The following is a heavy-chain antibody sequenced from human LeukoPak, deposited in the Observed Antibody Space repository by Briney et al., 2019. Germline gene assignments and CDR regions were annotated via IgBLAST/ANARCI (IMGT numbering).Heavy chain of an antibody. D-gene: IGHD4-17*01. CDR1: GYTFSSYA. Sequence: QTGGSLRLSCSASGYTFSSYAMNWHRQAPGKGLEWVSAISGSGGSTYYADSVKGRFTISRDNSKNTLYLQMNSLRAEDTGVYYCAKVTSEATWGFFDYWGQGTLVTVSS. CDR2: ISGSGGST. CDR3: AKVTSEATWGFFDY. J-gene: IGHJ4*02. V-gene: IGHV3-23*01.